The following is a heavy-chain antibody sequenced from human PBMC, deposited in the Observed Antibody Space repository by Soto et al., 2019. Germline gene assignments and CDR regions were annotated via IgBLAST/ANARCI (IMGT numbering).Heavy chain of an antibody. Sequence: SETLSLTCAVSGGSISSSNWWSWVRQPPGKGLEWIGEIYHSGSTNYNPSLKSRVTISVDKSKNQFSLKLSSVTAADTAVYYCARGPHYYDSSGYYVVPIDYWGQGTLVTVSS. V-gene: IGHV4-4*02. D-gene: IGHD3-22*01. CDR2: IYHSGST. CDR3: ARGPHYYDSSGYYVVPIDY. J-gene: IGHJ4*02. CDR1: GGSISSSNW.